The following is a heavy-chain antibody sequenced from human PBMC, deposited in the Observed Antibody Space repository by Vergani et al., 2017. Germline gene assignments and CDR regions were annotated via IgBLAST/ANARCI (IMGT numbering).Heavy chain of an antibody. Sequence: EVQLLESGGGLVQPGRSLRLSCAVSGFTFSSYAMSWVRQAPGKGLQWVSTISGSGGSTYYADSVKGRFTISRDNSKNTLYLQMNSLRAEDTAVYYCARAGGYHDYWGQGTLVTVSS. D-gene: IGHD3-22*01. CDR3: ARAGGYHDY. CDR2: ISGSGGST. CDR1: GFTFSSYA. J-gene: IGHJ4*02. V-gene: IGHV3-23*01.